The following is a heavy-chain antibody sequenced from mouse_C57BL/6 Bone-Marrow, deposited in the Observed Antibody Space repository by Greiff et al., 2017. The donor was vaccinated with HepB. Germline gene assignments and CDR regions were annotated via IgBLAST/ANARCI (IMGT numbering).Heavy chain of an antibody. J-gene: IGHJ2*01. CDR2: IRSKSNNYAT. V-gene: IGHV10-1*01. CDR3: VRERLLRYLYYFDY. D-gene: IGHD1-1*01. CDR1: GFSFNTYA. Sequence: EVKLMESGGGLVQPKGSLKLSCAASGFSFNTYAMNWVRQAPGKGLEWVARIRSKSNNYATYYADSVKDRFTISRDDSESMLYLQMNNLKTEDTAMYYCVRERLLRYLYYFDYWGQGTTLTVSS.